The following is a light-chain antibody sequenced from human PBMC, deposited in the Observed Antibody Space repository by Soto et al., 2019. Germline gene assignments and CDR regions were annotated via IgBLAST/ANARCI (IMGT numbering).Light chain of an antibody. CDR2: GAF. CDR1: RSVSSNS. CDR3: HQYATPSYT. Sequence: EIVLTQSPGTLSLSPGERASLSCRASRSVSSNSLAWYQQKPGQPPRLLISGAFSRATGIPDRFSGSGSETDFTLTISRLEPEDFAVYYCHQYATPSYTFGQGTKLEI. J-gene: IGKJ2*01. V-gene: IGKV3-20*01.